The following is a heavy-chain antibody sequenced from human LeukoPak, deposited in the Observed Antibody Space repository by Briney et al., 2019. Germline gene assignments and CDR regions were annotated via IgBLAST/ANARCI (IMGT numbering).Heavy chain of an antibody. V-gene: IGHV3-30*18. D-gene: IGHD3-22*01. J-gene: IGHJ4*02. CDR1: GFTFSSYG. CDR2: ISYDGSNK. CDR3: AKDLLYDSSGYPIDY. Sequence: GGSLRLSCAASGFTFSSYGMHWVRQAPGKGLEWVAVISYDGSNKYYADSVKGRFTTSRDNSKNTLYLQMNSLGAEDTAVYYCAKDLLYDSSGYPIDYWGQGTLVTVSS.